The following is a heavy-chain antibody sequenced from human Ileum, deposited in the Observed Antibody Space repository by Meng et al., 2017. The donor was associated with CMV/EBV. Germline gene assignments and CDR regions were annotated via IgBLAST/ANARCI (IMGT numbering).Heavy chain of an antibody. D-gene: IGHD2-2*01. Sequence: QVQLQAPGPGPVKPSETLSLTCTVYGDSISSGRHFWGWIRQAPGKGLEWIATIHYTETTHYNPSLKSRITISVDTSKNQISLKVNSVTAADTAMYYCAADISTAWFYYWGQGTLVTVSS. CDR3: AADISTAWFYY. V-gene: IGHV4-39*07. J-gene: IGHJ4*02. CDR2: IHYTETT. CDR1: GDSISSGRHF.